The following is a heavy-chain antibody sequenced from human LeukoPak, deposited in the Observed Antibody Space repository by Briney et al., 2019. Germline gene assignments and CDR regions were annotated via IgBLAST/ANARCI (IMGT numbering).Heavy chain of an antibody. CDR2: INQDGSDK. J-gene: IGHJ4*02. V-gene: IGHV3-7*05. CDR3: ARYESSIWHGKEY. Sequence: PGGSLRLSCAASGFTFSSSAMSWVRQAPGKGLEWVANINQDGSDKYYVDSVQGRFTISRDNAKNSLYLQMNSLRAEDTAVYYCARYESSIWHGKEYWRQGTLVTVSS. CDR1: GFTFSSSA. D-gene: IGHD6-13*01.